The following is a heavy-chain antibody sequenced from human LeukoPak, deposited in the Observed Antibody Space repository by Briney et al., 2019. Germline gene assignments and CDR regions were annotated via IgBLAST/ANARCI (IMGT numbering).Heavy chain of an antibody. CDR2: IYYSGST. J-gene: IGHJ4*02. V-gene: IGHV4-30-4*01. D-gene: IGHD5-18*01. CDR1: GGSISSGDYY. Sequence: SQTLSLTCTVSGGSISSGDYYWSWIRQPPGKGLEWIGYIYYSGSTYYNPSLKSRVTISVDTSKNQFSLKLSSVTAADTAVYYCASSGYSSGYGEDYWGQGTLVTVSS. CDR3: ASSGYSSGYGEDY.